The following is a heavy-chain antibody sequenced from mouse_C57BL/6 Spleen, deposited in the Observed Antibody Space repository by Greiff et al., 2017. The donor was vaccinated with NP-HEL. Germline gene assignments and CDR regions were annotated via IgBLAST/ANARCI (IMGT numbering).Heavy chain of an antibody. CDR3: ASKYFDY. Sequence: VQLQQSGPELVKPGASVKIPCKASGYTFTDYNMDWVKQSHGKSLEWIGDINHNNGGTIYNQKFKGKATLTVDKSSSTAYMELRSLTSEDTAVYYCASKYFDYWGQGTTLTVSS. CDR2: INHNNGGT. CDR1: GYTFTDYN. J-gene: IGHJ2*01. V-gene: IGHV1-18*01.